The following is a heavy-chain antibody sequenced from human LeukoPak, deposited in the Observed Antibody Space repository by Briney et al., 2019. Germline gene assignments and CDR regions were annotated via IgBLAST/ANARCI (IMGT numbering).Heavy chain of an antibody. CDR2: ISGSATST. J-gene: IGHJ5*02. D-gene: IGHD2-15*01. Sequence: PGGSLRLSCAASGFTFSSYAMSWVRQAPGKGLEWVSTISGSATSTYYADSVKGRFTISRDNSKNTVYLQMNSLRAEDTAVYFCAKDRGCSGATCYSGFDPGGQETLDTVSS. V-gene: IGHV3-23*01. CDR1: GFTFSSYA. CDR3: AKDRGCSGATCYSGFDP.